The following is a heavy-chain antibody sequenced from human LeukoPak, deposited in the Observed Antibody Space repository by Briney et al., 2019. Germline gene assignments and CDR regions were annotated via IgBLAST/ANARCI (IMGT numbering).Heavy chain of an antibody. V-gene: IGHV3-9*01. CDR1: GFTFDDYA. CDR2: ISWNSGSI. CDR3: AAGAVDGPPGY. J-gene: IGHJ4*02. Sequence: GGSLRLSCAASGFTFDDYAMHWVRQAPGKGLEWVSGISWNSGSIGYADSVKGRFTISRDNAKNSLYLQMNSLRAEDTALYYCAAGAVDGPPGYWGQGTLVTVSS. D-gene: IGHD6-19*01.